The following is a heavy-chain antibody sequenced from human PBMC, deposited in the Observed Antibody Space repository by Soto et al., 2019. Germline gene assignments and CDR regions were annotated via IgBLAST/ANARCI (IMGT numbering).Heavy chain of an antibody. V-gene: IGHV3-30*18. J-gene: IGHJ4*02. CDR2: ISYDGSNK. Sequence: GGSLRLSCAASGFTFSSYGMHWVRQAPGKGQEWVAVISYDGSNKYYADSVKGRFTISRDNSKNTLYLQMNSLRAEDTAVYYCAKEYYDYIWGSYRQPIDYWGQGTLVTVSS. CDR3: AKEYYDYIWGSYRQPIDY. CDR1: GFTFSSYG. D-gene: IGHD3-16*02.